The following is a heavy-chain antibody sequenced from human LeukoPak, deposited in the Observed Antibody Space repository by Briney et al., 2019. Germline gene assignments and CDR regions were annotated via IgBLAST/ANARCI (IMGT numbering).Heavy chain of an antibody. CDR1: GFNFNNFA. Sequence: GGSLRLSCAASGFNFNNFAMSWVRQAPGKGLEWLSAMTGPADTTYYAESVKGRFAISRDYSKSMVFLQMKSLKVEDTAIYYCAKGAKIDHWGQGTLVTVSS. CDR3: AKGAKIDH. CDR2: MTGPADTT. V-gene: IGHV3-23*01. J-gene: IGHJ4*02.